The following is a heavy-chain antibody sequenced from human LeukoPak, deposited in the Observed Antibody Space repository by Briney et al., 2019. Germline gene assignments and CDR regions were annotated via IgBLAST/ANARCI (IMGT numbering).Heavy chain of an antibody. J-gene: IGHJ4*02. Sequence: SETLSLTCTVSGGSISSYYWSWIRQPPGKGLEWLGYIYYSGSTNYNPSLKSRVTISVDTSKNQFSLKLSSVTAADTAVYYCARAPRHGSSSSWFDYWGQGTLVTVSS. V-gene: IGHV4-59*01. CDR3: ARAPRHGSSSSWFDY. CDR2: IYYSGST. D-gene: IGHD6-13*01. CDR1: GGSISSYY.